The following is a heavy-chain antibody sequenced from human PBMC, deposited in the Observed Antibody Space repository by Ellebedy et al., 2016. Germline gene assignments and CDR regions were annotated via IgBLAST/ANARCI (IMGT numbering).Heavy chain of an antibody. J-gene: IGHJ4*02. Sequence: ASVKVSCXASGYTFNNYGITWVRQAPGQGLEWMGWISAYNGNTNYAQNIQGRVTMTTDTSTSTAYMELRSLRSDDTAVYYCARRGRQQLDGDLDYWGQGTLVTVSS. D-gene: IGHD6-13*01. CDR2: ISAYNGNT. V-gene: IGHV1-18*01. CDR3: ARRGRQQLDGDLDY. CDR1: GYTFNNYG.